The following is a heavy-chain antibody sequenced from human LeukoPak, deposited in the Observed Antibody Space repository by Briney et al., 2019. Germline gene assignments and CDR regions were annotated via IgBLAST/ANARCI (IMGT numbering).Heavy chain of an antibody. CDR2: ISTSGST. Sequence: KPSETLSLTCTVSGGSISSYYWSWLRQPAGKGLESIGHISTSGSTNYNPSLKSRVTMSVDTSKNKFSLKLSSVTAADTAVYYCARVICSGGSCRFDYWGQGTLVTVSP. D-gene: IGHD2-15*01. V-gene: IGHV4-4*07. J-gene: IGHJ4*02. CDR3: ARVICSGGSCRFDY. CDR1: GGSISSYY.